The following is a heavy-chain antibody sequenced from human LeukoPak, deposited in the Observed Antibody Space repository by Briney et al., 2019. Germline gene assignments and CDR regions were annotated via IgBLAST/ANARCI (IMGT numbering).Heavy chain of an antibody. V-gene: IGHV3-33*01. CDR1: GFMFSNYG. J-gene: IGHJ4*02. D-gene: IGHD3-22*01. Sequence: QPGRSLRLSCAASGFMFSNYGMHWVRQAPGKGLEWVAVIRYDGSNEYYADSVEGRFTISRDNSKNTLYLQMNSLRPEDTAVYYCARALPDYYDGSGYYDYWGQGTLVTVSS. CDR3: ARALPDYYDGSGYYDY. CDR2: IRYDGSNE.